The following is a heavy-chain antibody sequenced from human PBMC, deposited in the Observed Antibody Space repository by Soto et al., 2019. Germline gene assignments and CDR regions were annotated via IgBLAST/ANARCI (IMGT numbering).Heavy chain of an antibody. CDR3: ARLYYDYV. CDR1: VFTFGTYS. Sequence: WGSLILSCAGSVFTFGTYSMNWVRQAAGKGLDWIAYISYDSDTIQYADSVKGRFTISRDNAKNSLYLQVNSLRNEDTAVYYCARLYYDYVWGQGTTVTVSS. V-gene: IGHV3-48*02. CDR2: ISYDSDTI. D-gene: IGHD3-3*01. J-gene: IGHJ6*02.